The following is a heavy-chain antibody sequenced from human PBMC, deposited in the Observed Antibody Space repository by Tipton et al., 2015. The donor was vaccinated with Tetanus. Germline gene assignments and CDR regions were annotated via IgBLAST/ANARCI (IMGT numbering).Heavy chain of an antibody. CDR1: GDSIGRTSPY. D-gene: IGHD3-3*01. J-gene: IGHJ1*01. CDR2: IYRRETT. CDR3: ARTSGYLYSSY. Sequence: TLSLTCTVSGDSIGRTSPYWGWIRQPPGKDLEWIGSIYRRETTYYNPSLKSRVTVSIDMSKNQFSLKLSSVTSADTAVYYCARTSGYLYSSYWSQGTLVTVSS. V-gene: IGHV4-39*07.